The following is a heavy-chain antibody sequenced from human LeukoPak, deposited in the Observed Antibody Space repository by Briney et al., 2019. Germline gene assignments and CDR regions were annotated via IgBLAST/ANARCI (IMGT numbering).Heavy chain of an antibody. CDR1: GFTFSSYS. D-gene: IGHD4-23*01. Sequence: SGGSLRLSCAASGFTFSSYSMNWVRQAPGKGLEWVSSISSSSSYIYYADSVKGRFAISRDNAKNSLYLQMNSLRAEDTAVYYCARDQTVGYFDYWGQGTLVTVSS. CDR2: ISSSSSYI. V-gene: IGHV3-21*01. J-gene: IGHJ4*02. CDR3: ARDQTVGYFDY.